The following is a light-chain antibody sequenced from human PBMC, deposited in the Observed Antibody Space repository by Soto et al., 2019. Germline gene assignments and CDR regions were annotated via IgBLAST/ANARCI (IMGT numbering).Light chain of an antibody. J-gene: IGLJ2*01. V-gene: IGLV1-44*01. CDR3: EAWDDSLKAVI. Sequence: QSVLTQPPSVSGTPGQRVTISCSGSNSNIGSNSVNWYQQIPGTAPKLLIHTNNLRPSGIPDRFSGSRSGTSASLDITDLQSEDETEYYCEAWDDSLKAVIFGGGTKVTVL. CDR2: TNN. CDR1: NSNIGSNS.